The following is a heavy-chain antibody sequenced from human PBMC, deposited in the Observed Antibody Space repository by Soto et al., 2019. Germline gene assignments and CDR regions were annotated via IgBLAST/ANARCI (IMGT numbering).Heavy chain of an antibody. V-gene: IGHV4-59*11. CDR1: GGAINDRY. D-gene: IGHD3-9*01. CDR2: IYYNGNT. J-gene: IGHJ4*02. CDR3: ARVRTGYFDY. Sequence: SETLSLTCTLSGGAINDRYWSFIRQPPGKGLEWIGYIYYNGNTNYNPSLESRVTISVDRSRNQFSLRLNSLPAADTAVYYCARVRTGYFDYWGRGALVTVSS.